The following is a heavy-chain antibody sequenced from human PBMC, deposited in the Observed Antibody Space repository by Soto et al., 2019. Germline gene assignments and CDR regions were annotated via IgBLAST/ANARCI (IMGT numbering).Heavy chain of an antibody. CDR1: GGTFSSYA. D-gene: IGHD2-15*01. J-gene: IGHJ6*02. CDR3: ARAQRYCSGGSCYSKGPDYGMDV. CDR2: IIPIFGTA. Sequence: ASVKVSCKASGGTFSSYAISWVRQAPGQGLEWMGGIIPIFGTANYAQKFQGRVTITADESTSTAYMELSSLRSEDTAVYYCARAQRYCSGGSCYSKGPDYGMDVWGQGTTVTVSS. V-gene: IGHV1-69*13.